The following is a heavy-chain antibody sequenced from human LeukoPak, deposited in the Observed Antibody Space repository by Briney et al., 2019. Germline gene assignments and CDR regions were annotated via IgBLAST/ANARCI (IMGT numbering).Heavy chain of an antibody. J-gene: IGHJ4*02. Sequence: SETLSLTCTVSGGSISNYWWSWIRQPPGKGLEWIGYVFDSGSTNYNPSLKSRVTISVDTSKKQFSLKVSSVTAADTAVYYCARSERYNSGWYFYFDYWGQGTLVTVSS. CDR2: VFDSGST. CDR3: ARSERYNSGWYFYFDY. CDR1: GGSISNYW. D-gene: IGHD6-19*01. V-gene: IGHV4-59*01.